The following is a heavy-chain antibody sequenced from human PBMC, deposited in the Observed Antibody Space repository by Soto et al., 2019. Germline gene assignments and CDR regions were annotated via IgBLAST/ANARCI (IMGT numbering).Heavy chain of an antibody. Sequence: QVQLQESGPGLVEPSGTLSLTCAVSGDSISSDKWWTWVRQPPGKGLEWVGEIWHTGGTNYNPSLKSRLTISVDKSMNQFSLKLTSVTAADTAVYFCATRSGSYPYWGQGTLVTVSS. CDR2: IWHTGGT. V-gene: IGHV4-4*02. J-gene: IGHJ4*02. CDR1: GDSISSDKW. CDR3: ATRSGSYPY. D-gene: IGHD3-10*01.